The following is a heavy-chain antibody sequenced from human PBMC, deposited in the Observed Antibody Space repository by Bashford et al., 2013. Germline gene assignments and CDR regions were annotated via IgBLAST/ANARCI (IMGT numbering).Heavy chain of an antibody. Sequence: ASVKVSCKASGYTFTAYYMHWMRQAPGQGLEWMGWINTNSGGTYYAQKFQGRVTMTRDTSSSTAYVELNSLRSDDTAIYYCARDVRGDGYNDYYYYNGMDVWGRRDHGHRLL. V-gene: IGHV1-2*02. CDR1: GYTFTAYY. CDR3: ARDVRGDGYNDYYYYNGMDV. D-gene: IGHD5-24*01. CDR2: INTNSGGT. J-gene: IGHJ6*02.